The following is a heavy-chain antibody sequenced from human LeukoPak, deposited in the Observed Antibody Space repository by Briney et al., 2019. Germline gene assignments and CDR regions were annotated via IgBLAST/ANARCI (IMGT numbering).Heavy chain of an antibody. CDR3: ARDRGILTVYGMDV. CDR1: GYTFTSYG. Sequence: GASVKVSCKASGYTFTSYGISWVRQAPGQGLEWMGWISAYNGNTNYAQKLQGRVTMTTDTSTSTADMELRSLRSDDTAVYYCARDRGILTVYGMDVWGQGTTVTVSS. D-gene: IGHD3-9*01. V-gene: IGHV1-18*01. J-gene: IGHJ6*02. CDR2: ISAYNGNT.